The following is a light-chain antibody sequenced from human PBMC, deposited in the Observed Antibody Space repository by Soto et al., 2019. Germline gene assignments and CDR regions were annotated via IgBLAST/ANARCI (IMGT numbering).Light chain of an antibody. J-gene: IGKJ2*01. CDR2: GAS. CDR1: QSVSSSY. Sequence: EIVLTQSPGTLSLSPGERATLSCRASQSVSSSYLAWYQQKPGQAPRLLIYGASSRATGIPDRFSGSGSGTDCTLTISRREPEDFAVYYCHQYGSSPYTFGQGTKLEIK. CDR3: HQYGSSPYT. V-gene: IGKV3-20*01.